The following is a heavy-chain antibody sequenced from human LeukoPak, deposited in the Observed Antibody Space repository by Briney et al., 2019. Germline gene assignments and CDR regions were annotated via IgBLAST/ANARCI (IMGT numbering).Heavy chain of an antibody. Sequence: PGGSLRLSCAASGFTFSSYSMNWVRQAPGKGLEWVSLINSGGDTHSADSVKGRFTISRDNSKNTLYLQMNSLRVEDTAVYYCARGDGFMIRDWGQGTLVTVSS. CDR2: INSGGDT. D-gene: IGHD3-10*01. J-gene: IGHJ4*02. CDR3: ARGDGFMIRD. V-gene: IGHV3-66*01. CDR1: GFTFSSYS.